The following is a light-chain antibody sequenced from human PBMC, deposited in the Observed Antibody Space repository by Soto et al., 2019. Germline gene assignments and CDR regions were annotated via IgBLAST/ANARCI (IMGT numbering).Light chain of an antibody. CDR2: GAS. Sequence: DFVMTQAPDSLAVSLGDRATINCKSSQSVLYNSNNKNHLGWFQQKPGHPPKLLIYGASFRPSGVPDRFSGSGSGTDFTLTISSLQAEDVAVYYCQQYYSIPFTFGQGTKLEI. V-gene: IGKV4-1*01. J-gene: IGKJ2*01. CDR3: QQYYSIPFT. CDR1: QSVLYNSNNKNH.